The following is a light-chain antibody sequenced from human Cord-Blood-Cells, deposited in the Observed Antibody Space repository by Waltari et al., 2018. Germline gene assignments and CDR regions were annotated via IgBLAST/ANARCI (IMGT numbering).Light chain of an antibody. CDR3: ETWDSNIWV. Sequence: QPVLTQSSSASASLGSSVKLTCTLSSGHSSYIIAWHQQQPGKAPRYLMKLEGSGSYNKGSGVPDRFSDSSSGADRYLTISNLQSEDEADYYCETWDSNIWVFGGGTKLTVL. CDR1: SGHSSYI. V-gene: IGLV4-60*03. CDR2: LEGSGSY. J-gene: IGLJ3*02.